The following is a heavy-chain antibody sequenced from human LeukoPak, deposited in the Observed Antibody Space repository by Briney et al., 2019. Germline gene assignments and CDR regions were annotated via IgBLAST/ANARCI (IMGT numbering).Heavy chain of an antibody. V-gene: IGHV1-2*02. D-gene: IGHD3-22*01. CDR3: ARWGKYYYDSSGYYY. J-gene: IGHJ4*02. Sequence: ASVKVSCTASGYTFTGYYMHWVRQAPGQGLEWMGWIHPNSGGTKYAQRFQGRVTVTRDTSISTVYMELSRLRSDDTAVYYCARWGKYYYDSSGYYYWGQGTLVTVSA. CDR2: IHPNSGGT. CDR1: GYTFTGYY.